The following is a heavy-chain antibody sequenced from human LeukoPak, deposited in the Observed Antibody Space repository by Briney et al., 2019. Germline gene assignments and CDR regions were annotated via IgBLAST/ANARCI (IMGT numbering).Heavy chain of an antibody. D-gene: IGHD3-22*01. J-gene: IGHJ4*02. Sequence: GESLKISCKGSGYSFTSYWIGWVRQMPGKGLEWMGIIYPGDSDTRYSPSFQGQVTISADKSISTAYLQWSSPKASDTAMYYCARWVPYYYDSSGPSPLFDYWGQGTLVTVSS. CDR2: IYPGDSDT. CDR3: ARWVPYYYDSSGPSPLFDY. CDR1: GYSFTSYW. V-gene: IGHV5-51*01.